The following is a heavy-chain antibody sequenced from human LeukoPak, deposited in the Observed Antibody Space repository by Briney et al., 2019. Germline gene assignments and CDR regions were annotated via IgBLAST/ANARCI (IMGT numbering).Heavy chain of an antibody. J-gene: IGHJ4*02. CDR2: IRYDGTNK. Sequence: GGSLRLSCAASGFTFSSYGMHWVRQAPGKGLEWVSFIRYDGTNKYYADSVKGRFTISRDNSKTTLYLKMYSLRAEDTAVYYCAKISGYYPSDYWGQGTLVTVSS. CDR1: GFTFSSYG. CDR3: AKISGYYPSDY. V-gene: IGHV3-30*02. D-gene: IGHD3-22*01.